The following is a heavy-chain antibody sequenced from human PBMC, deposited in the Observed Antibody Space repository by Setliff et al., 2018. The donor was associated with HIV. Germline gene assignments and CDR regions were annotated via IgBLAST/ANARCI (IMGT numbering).Heavy chain of an antibody. D-gene: IGHD6-13*01. CDR1: GGSFADIGGSFTDYY. Sequence: SETLSLTCAVFGGSFADIGGSFTDYYRIWIRQPPGKGLEWIGEINHSGSTHYNPSLKSRFTLSVDTSKNQFSLKVNSVTAADTAVYYGARGARLLAGYSDRWDYYYMAVWGKGTTVTVSS. CDR3: ARGARLLAGYSDRWDYYYMAV. J-gene: IGHJ6*03. CDR2: INHSGST. V-gene: IGHV4-34*01.